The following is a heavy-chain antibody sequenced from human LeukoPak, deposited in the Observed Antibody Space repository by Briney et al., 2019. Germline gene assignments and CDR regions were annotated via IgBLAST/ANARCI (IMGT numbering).Heavy chain of an antibody. CDR3: AKDSSSWYGDWYFDL. D-gene: IGHD6-13*01. V-gene: IGHV1-2*02. Sequence: ASVKVSCKASGYTFTGYYMHWARRAPGQGHEWMGWINPNSGGTNYAQKVQGRVTMTRDTSISTAYMELSRLRADDTAVYYCAKDSSSWYGDWYFDLWGRGTLVTVSS. J-gene: IGHJ2*01. CDR2: INPNSGGT. CDR1: GYTFTGYY.